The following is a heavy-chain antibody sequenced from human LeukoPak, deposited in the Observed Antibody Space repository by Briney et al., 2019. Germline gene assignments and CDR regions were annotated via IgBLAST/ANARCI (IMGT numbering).Heavy chain of an antibody. Sequence: PGRSLRLSCAASGFTFDDYAMHWVRQAPGKGLEWVSGISWNSGSIGYADSVEGRFTISRDNAKNSLYLQMNSLRAEDTALYYCAKDIHYYYYYMDVWGKGTTVTVSS. CDR2: ISWNSGSI. CDR1: GFTFDDYA. V-gene: IGHV3-9*01. CDR3: AKDIHYYYYYMDV. J-gene: IGHJ6*03.